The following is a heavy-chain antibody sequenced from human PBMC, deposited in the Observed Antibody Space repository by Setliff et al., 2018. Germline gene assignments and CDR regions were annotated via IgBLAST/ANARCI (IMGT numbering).Heavy chain of an antibody. CDR3: ARHRTIPVTTTNYYYHMDV. J-gene: IGHJ6*04. D-gene: IGHD4-17*01. V-gene: IGHV4-39*01. CDR2: IINSGST. CDR1: GGSFTGTTYY. Sequence: SETLSLTCTVSGGSFTGTTYYWGWIRQSPGKGLEWIGTIINSGSTYYNPSLKSRVTMSXXTSXXXXXXXXXXXXXADTAVYFCARHRTIPVTTTNYYYHMDVWGKGTTVTVSS.